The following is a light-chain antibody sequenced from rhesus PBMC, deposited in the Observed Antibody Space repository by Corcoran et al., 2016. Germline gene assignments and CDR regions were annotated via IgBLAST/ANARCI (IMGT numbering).Light chain of an antibody. Sequence: DIQMTQSPSALSASVGDRVTISCRPSQNIYRNLAWYQQKPGKAPKLLIDAASSLQTRMPSRFSGSGYRTDFTLTFCSLQPEDSATYYCPHYYDNPYSFGQGTKVEIK. V-gene: IGKV1S12*01. CDR1: QNIYRN. CDR2: AAS. CDR3: PHYYDNPYS. J-gene: IGKJ2*01.